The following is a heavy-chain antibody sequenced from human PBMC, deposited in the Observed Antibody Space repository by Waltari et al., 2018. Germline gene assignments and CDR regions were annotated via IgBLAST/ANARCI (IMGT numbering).Heavy chain of an antibody. J-gene: IGHJ4*02. CDR1: GFPFSDYW. Sequence: EVQLVESGGGLVQPGGSLRLSCAASGFPFSDYWMHWVRQVPGKGLVWVSRFNNDGSTTAYADSVKGRFTISRDNAKNMLFLQMNSLRAEDTAIYYCARSVYPYYFDYWGQGTLVTVSS. CDR3: ARSVYPYYFDY. CDR2: FNNDGSTT. V-gene: IGHV3-74*01.